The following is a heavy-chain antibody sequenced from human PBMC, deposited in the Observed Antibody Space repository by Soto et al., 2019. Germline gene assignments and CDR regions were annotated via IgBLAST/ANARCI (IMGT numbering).Heavy chain of an antibody. CDR3: ARAFGEPTGPYYYYGMDV. J-gene: IGHJ6*02. CDR1: GGTFSSYA. D-gene: IGHD3-10*01. V-gene: IGHV1-69*12. Sequence: QVQLVQSGAEVKKPGSSVKVSCKASGGTFSSYAISWVRQAPGQGLEWMGGIIPIFGTANYAQKFQGRVTITADESTSTAYMELSSLRSEDTAVYYCARAFGEPTGPYYYYGMDVWGQGTTVTVSS. CDR2: IIPIFGTA.